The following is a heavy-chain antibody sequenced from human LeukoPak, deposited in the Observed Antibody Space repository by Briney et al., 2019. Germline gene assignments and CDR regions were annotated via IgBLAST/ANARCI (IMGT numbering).Heavy chain of an antibody. CDR1: GFTFSSYS. J-gene: IGHJ5*02. Sequence: GGSLRLSCAASGFTFSSYSMTWVRQAPGKGLEWVSSISNSNSYIYYADSVKGRFTISRDNAKSSLYLQMNSLRAEDTAVYFCARDEGYSYGSGPWGQGTLVTVSS. CDR3: ARDEGYSYGSGP. V-gene: IGHV3-21*01. CDR2: ISNSNSYI. D-gene: IGHD5-18*01.